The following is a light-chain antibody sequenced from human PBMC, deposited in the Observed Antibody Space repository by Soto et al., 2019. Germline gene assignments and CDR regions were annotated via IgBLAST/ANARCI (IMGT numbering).Light chain of an antibody. J-gene: IGKJ1*01. CDR2: DAS. V-gene: IGKV1-39*01. CDR3: QQSYITPRT. Sequence: DIQMTQSPSSLSASVGDRVTITCRASRNIDNFLNWYHQKPGKAPKLLIYDASSLQSGVPSRFSGSGSGTNCTLTISSLQPEDFATYYCQQSYITPRTFGQGTRVDIK. CDR1: RNIDNF.